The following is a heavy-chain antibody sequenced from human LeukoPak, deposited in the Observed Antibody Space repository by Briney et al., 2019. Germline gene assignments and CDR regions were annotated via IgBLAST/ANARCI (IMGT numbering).Heavy chain of an antibody. CDR2: IYDSGST. D-gene: IGHD2-15*01. Sequence: PSETLSLTCTVSGGSIRSSYYYWGWIRQPPGMGLEWIGSIYDSGSTYYNPSLKSRVTISVDTSKNQFSLKLSSVTAADTAVYYCARGLSAIVYWGQGTLVTVSS. J-gene: IGHJ4*02. CDR3: ARGLSAIVY. V-gene: IGHV4-39*07. CDR1: GGSIRSSYYY.